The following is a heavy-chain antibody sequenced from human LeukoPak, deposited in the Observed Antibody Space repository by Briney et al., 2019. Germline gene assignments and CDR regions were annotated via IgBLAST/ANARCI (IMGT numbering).Heavy chain of an antibody. CDR3: ARDLAGYGDSEFDY. CDR2: ISSSSSYI. J-gene: IGHJ4*02. CDR1: GFTFSSYE. Sequence: GGSLRLSCAAPGFTFSSYEMNWVRQAPGKGLEWVSSISSSSSYIYYADSVKGRFTISRDNAKNSLYLQMNSLRAEDTAVYYCARDLAGYGDSEFDYWGQGTLVTVSS. D-gene: IGHD4-17*01. V-gene: IGHV3-21*01.